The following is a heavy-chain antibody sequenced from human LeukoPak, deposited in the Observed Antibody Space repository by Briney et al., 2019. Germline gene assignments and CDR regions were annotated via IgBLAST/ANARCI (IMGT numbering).Heavy chain of an antibody. V-gene: IGHV4-30-4*08. CDR1: GGSISSGDYY. CDR2: IYYSGST. D-gene: IGHD4-17*01. Sequence: SETLSLTCTVSGGSISSGDYYWSWIRQPPGKGLEWIGYIYYSGSTYYNPSLKSRVTISVDTSKNQFSLKLSSVTAADTAVYYCARNEGDATVTMDYWGQGTLVTVSS. J-gene: IGHJ4*02. CDR3: ARNEGDATVTMDY.